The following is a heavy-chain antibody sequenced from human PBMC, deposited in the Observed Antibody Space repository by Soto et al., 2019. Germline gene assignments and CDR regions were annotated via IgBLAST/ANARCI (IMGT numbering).Heavy chain of an antibody. D-gene: IGHD6-13*01. CDR2: VSGSGGST. J-gene: IGHJ4*02. CDR3: ARRGPGTYFDY. V-gene: IGHV3-23*01. Sequence: EVQLLESGGGLVQPGGSLRLSCAASGFTFSSYAMRWVRQAPGKGLEWVSAVSGSGGSTYYADSVKGRFTISRDNPKITLYLQMNSLRAEDTAVYYCARRGPGTYFDYWGQGTLVTVSS. CDR1: GFTFSSYA.